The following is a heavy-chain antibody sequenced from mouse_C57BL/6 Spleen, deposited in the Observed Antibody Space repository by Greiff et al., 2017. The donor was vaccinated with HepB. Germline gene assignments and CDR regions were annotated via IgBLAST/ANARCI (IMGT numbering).Heavy chain of an antibody. Sequence: QIQLQQSGAELVRPGTSVKVSCKASGYSFTNYLIEWVKQRPGQGLEWIGVINPGSGGTNYNEKFKGKATLTADKSSSTAYMQLSSLTSEDSAVYFCARYNRDSSIDYWGQGTTLTVSS. J-gene: IGHJ2*01. D-gene: IGHD1-1*01. CDR1: GYSFTNYL. CDR2: INPGSGGT. CDR3: ARYNRDSSIDY. V-gene: IGHV1-54*01.